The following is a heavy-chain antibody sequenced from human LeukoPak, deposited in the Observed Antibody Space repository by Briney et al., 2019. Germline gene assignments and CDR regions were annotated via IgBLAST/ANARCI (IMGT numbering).Heavy chain of an antibody. Sequence: SETLSLTCTVSGGSISSYYWSWIRQPPGKGLERIGYIYYSGSTNYNPSLKSRVTISVDTSKNQFSLKLSSVTAADTAVYYCAREICSGGSCYFDYWGQGTLVTVSS. CDR1: GGSISSYY. V-gene: IGHV4-59*01. CDR3: AREICSGGSCYFDY. CDR2: IYYSGST. J-gene: IGHJ4*02. D-gene: IGHD2-15*01.